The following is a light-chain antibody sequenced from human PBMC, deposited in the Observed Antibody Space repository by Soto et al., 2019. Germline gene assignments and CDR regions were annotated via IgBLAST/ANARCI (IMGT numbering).Light chain of an antibody. J-gene: IGKJ1*01. CDR1: QSINSW. V-gene: IGKV1-5*01. Sequence: DIQLTQSPSTLSASVGDRVTITCRASQSINSWLAWYRQKPGQAPKLLIYAASNLKSGVPSRFSGSGSGTEFTLTISSLQPDDFATYYCQQYNSYSLWTFGQGTKVDIK. CDR3: QQYNSYSLWT. CDR2: AAS.